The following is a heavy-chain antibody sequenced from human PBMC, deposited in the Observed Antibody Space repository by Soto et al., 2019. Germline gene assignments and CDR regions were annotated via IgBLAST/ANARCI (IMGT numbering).Heavy chain of an antibody. Sequence: QVQLVQSGAEVKEPGASVRVSCKASGYTFINYDISWVRQATGQGLEWMGWMNPGSGKTGYANKFQGRVTMTRDASTSTAHLELSRLTAKNTALYYCAIMASFRTLHWFDPWGQGTLVTVSS. V-gene: IGHV1-8*02. CDR1: GYTFINYD. CDR3: AIMASFRTLHWFDP. D-gene: IGHD2-8*01. J-gene: IGHJ5*02. CDR2: MNPGSGKT.